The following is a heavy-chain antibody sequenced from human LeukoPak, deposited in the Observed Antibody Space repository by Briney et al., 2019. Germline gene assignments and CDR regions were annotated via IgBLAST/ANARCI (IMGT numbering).Heavy chain of an antibody. V-gene: IGHV3-23*01. CDR1: GFTFSSYA. D-gene: IGHD3-3*01. Sequence: GGFLRLSCAASGFTFSSYAMSWVRQAPGKGLEWVSAISGSGGSTYYADSVKGRFTISRDNSKNSLYLQMNSLGAEDTAVYYYARVSSGYYLDYWGQGTLVTVSS. J-gene: IGHJ4*02. CDR2: ISGSGGST. CDR3: ARVSSGYYLDY.